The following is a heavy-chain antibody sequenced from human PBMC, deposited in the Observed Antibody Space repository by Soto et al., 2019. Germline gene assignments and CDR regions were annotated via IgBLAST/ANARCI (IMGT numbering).Heavy chain of an antibody. CDR2: IYWDDDK. V-gene: IGHV2-5*02. J-gene: IGHJ4*02. D-gene: IGHD5-18*01. Sequence: SGPTLVNPTQTLTLTCTFSGFSLSTSGVGVDWIRQPPGKALEWLGIIYWDDDKRYSPSLKSRVTITKDTFKNQLVLTMTNMDPVDTATYYCAHLPWKQLWPRSPVVYWGQGTPVTVSS. CDR1: GFSLSTSGVG. CDR3: AHLPWKQLWPRSPVVY.